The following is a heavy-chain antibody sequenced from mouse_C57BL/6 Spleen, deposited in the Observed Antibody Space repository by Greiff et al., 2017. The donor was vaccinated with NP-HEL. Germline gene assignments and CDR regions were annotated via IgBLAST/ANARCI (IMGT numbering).Heavy chain of an antibody. D-gene: IGHD1-1*01. CDR1: GYSFTDYN. V-gene: IGHV1-39*01. CDR3: AYYYGSSYEKAWFAY. J-gene: IGHJ3*01. Sequence: EVQLQQSGPELVKPGASVKISCKASGYSFTDYNMNWVKQSNGKSLEWIGVINPNYGTTSYNQKFKGKATLTVDQSSSTAYMQLNSLTSEDSAVYYCAYYYGSSYEKAWFAYWGQGTLVTVSA. CDR2: INPNYGTT.